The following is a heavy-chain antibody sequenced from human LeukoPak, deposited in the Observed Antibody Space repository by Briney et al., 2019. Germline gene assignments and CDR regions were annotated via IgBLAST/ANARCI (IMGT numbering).Heavy chain of an antibody. V-gene: IGHV1-18*01. CDR1: GYTFTSYG. CDR2: ISAYNGNT. D-gene: IGHD6-19*01. Sequence: GASVKVSCKASGYTFTSYGISWVRQAPGQGLEWMGWISAYNGNTNYAQKLQGRVTMTTDTSTSTAYMELRSLRSDDTAVYYCVIYSSGWYEGYWGQGTLVTVSS. CDR3: VIYSSGWYEGY. J-gene: IGHJ4*02.